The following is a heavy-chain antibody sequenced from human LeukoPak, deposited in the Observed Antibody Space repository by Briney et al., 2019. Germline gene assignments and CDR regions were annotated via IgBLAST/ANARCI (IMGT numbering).Heavy chain of an antibody. CDR1: GFTFSSYR. CDR2: INGDGSST. Sequence: GGSLRLSCAASGFTFSSYRMHWVRHAPGKGLVWVSRINGDGSSTNYADSVRGRFTISRDNAKNTLYLQMNSLRAEDTAVFYCARDPYSGYDRSLDVWGQGTTVTVSS. D-gene: IGHD5-12*01. V-gene: IGHV3-74*01. CDR3: ARDPYSGYDRSLDV. J-gene: IGHJ6*02.